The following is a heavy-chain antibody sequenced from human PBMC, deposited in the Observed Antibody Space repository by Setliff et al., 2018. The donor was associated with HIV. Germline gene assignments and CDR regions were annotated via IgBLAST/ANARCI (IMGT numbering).Heavy chain of an antibody. V-gene: IGHV3-33*06. J-gene: IGHJ4*02. CDR3: VKDVVKFWSGSVALDF. CDR2: MWYDASKK. CDR1: GFTFNSYG. D-gene: IGHD3-3*01. Sequence: PGGSLRLSCAASGFTFNSYGMHWVRQAPGKGLEWVARMWYDASKKEYADSVKGRFNILRDDSKKTVDLQMNSLRADDTAVYYCVKDVVKFWSGSVALDFWGPGTLVTVSS.